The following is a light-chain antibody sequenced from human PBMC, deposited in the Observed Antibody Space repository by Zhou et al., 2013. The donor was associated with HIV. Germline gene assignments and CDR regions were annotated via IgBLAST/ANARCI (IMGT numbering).Light chain of an antibody. J-gene: IGKJ2*01. CDR2: DAS. V-gene: IGKV3-20*01. CDR3: QQYGFPPT. CDR1: QSLNGD. Sequence: EIVMTQSPATLSVFPGERVTLSCRAGQSLNGDLAWYQQKPGQAPRLLIFDASKRAAGTPDRFSGSASGTDFTLTISRLEPEDFAVYYCQQYGFPPTFGQGTRLEIK.